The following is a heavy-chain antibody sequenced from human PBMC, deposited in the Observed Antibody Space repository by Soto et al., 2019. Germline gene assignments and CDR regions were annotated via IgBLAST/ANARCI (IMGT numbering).Heavy chain of an antibody. Sequence: EVQLVESGGGLVQPGGSLKLSCAASGFTFSGSAMHWVRQASGKGLEWVGSIRSKANSYATAYAASVKGRFTISRDDSKNTAYLQMNSLKTEDTAVYYCTRHEGTHCSGGSCYSDPDYWGQGTLVTVSS. CDR1: GFTFSGSA. J-gene: IGHJ4*02. D-gene: IGHD2-15*01. CDR3: TRHEGTHCSGGSCYSDPDY. CDR2: IRSKANSYAT. V-gene: IGHV3-73*02.